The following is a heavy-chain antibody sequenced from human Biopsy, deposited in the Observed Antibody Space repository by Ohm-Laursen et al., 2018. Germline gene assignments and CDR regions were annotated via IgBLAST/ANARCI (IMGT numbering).Heavy chain of an antibody. CDR2: ISTSGSST. V-gene: IGHV3-21*01. J-gene: IGHJ4*02. D-gene: IGHD4-11*01. CDR3: ARHGDNDYSNFDS. CDR1: GFIFSDYK. Sequence: SLRLSCATSGFIFSDYKMNWVRQPPGKGLEWVLSISTSGSSTNYADSVKGRFTMSRDNAEKSLYLQMNSLGVEDTAVYYCARHGDNDYSNFDSWGQGALVTVSS.